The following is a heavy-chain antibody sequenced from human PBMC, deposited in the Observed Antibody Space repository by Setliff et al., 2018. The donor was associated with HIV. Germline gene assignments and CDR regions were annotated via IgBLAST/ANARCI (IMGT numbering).Heavy chain of an antibody. J-gene: IGHJ4*02. CDR3: AREATIFGVVMPYFDY. D-gene: IGHD3-3*01. V-gene: IGHV4-38-2*02. CDR1: GYSISSGYY. CDR2: IYHSGTT. Sequence: CAVSGYSISSGYYWGWIRQTPGKGLEWIGSIYHSGTTYYNPSLKSRVTISIGASKNQFSLKLSSVTAADTAVYYCAREATIFGVVMPYFDYWGQGTLVTVSS.